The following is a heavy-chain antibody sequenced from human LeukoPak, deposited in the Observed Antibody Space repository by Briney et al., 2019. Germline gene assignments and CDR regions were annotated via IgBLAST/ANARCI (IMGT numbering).Heavy chain of an antibody. D-gene: IGHD3-3*01. J-gene: IGHJ4*02. CDR2: IHYSGNT. V-gene: IGHV4-39*01. Sequence: SETLSLTCTVSGGSTSSGNYYWGWIRQPPGKGLEWIGGIHYSGNTYYNPSLKSRVTISVDTSKNQFSLKLSSVTAADTAVYYCARLGAGPTYYDFWSGYSSFYFDYWGQGTLVTVSS. CDR1: GGSTSSGNYY. CDR3: ARLGAGPTYYDFWSGYSSFYFDY.